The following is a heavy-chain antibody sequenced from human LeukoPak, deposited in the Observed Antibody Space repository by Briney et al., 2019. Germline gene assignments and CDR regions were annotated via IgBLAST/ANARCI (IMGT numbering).Heavy chain of an antibody. CDR2: IIPILGIA. J-gene: IGHJ4*02. CDR3: ARAVHYYDSSGSTLNFDY. CDR1: GGTFSSYA. D-gene: IGHD3-22*01. Sequence: WASVKVSCKASGGTFSSYAISWVRQAPGQGLEWMGRIIPILGIANYAQKFQGRVTITADKSTSTAYMELSSLRSEDTAVYYCARAVHYYDSSGSTLNFDYWGQGTLVTVSS. V-gene: IGHV1-69*04.